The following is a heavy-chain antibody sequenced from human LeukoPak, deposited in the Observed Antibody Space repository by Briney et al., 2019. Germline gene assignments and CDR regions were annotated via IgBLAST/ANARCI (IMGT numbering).Heavy chain of an antibody. CDR3: ARHISIRRDYGGNSLANFDY. D-gene: IGHD4-23*01. Sequence: SETLSLTCTVSGGSISSSSYYWGWIRQPPGKGLEWIGSIYYSGSTYYNPSLKSRVTISVDTSKNQFSLKLSSVTAADTPVYYCARHISIRRDYGGNSLANFDYWGQGTLVTVSS. V-gene: IGHV4-39*01. CDR1: GGSISSSSYY. J-gene: IGHJ4*02. CDR2: IYYSGST.